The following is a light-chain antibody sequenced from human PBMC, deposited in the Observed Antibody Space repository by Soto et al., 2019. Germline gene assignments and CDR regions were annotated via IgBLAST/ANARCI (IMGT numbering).Light chain of an antibody. V-gene: IGLV2-14*01. CDR1: SSCVGGYHY. Sequence: QSALTQPASVSGSPGQSITISCTGTSSCVGGYHYVSWYQQHPGKAPILMIFDVSNRPSGVSNRFSGSKSGNTASLTISGLQAEDEADYYCSSYTSSSTLYVFGTGTKVTVL. J-gene: IGLJ1*01. CDR3: SSYTSSSTLYV. CDR2: DVS.